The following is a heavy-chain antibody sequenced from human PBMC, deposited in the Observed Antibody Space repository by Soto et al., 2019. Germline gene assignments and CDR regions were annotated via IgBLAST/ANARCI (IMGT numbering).Heavy chain of an antibody. D-gene: IGHD6-19*01. Sequence: NPGGSLRLSCAASGFTFSSYSMNWVRQAPGKGLEWVSSISSSSSYIYYADSVKGRFTISRDNAKNSLYLQMNSLRAEDTAVYYCARERNQLWLARTGYYYGMDVWGQGTTVTVSS. CDR2: ISSSSSYI. J-gene: IGHJ6*02. V-gene: IGHV3-21*01. CDR3: ARERNQLWLARTGYYYGMDV. CDR1: GFTFSSYS.